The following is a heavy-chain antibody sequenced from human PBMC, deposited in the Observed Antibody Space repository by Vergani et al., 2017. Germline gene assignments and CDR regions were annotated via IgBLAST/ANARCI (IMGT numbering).Heavy chain of an antibody. V-gene: IGHV5-51*01. Sequence: EVMLVQSGAEVKKPGESLKLSCKYSESSFISNEIAWVRQMSGKGLQWMGNINPIDSKIAYSPSFQGQAIMSLYKSITTAYLQWRSLKASDTAIYYCTRHVPCGDGACLHFDHWGQGTQVTVSS. CDR1: ESSFISNE. D-gene: IGHD2-21*01. CDR2: INPIDSKI. J-gene: IGHJ4*02. CDR3: TRHVPCGDGACLHFDH.